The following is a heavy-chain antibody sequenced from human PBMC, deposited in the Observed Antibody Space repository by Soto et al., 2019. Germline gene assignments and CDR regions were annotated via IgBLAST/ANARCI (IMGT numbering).Heavy chain of an antibody. J-gene: IGHJ6*02. V-gene: IGHV4-31*03. CDR1: GGSISSGGYY. Sequence: QVQLQESGPGLVKPSQTLSLTCTVSGGSISSGGYYWSWIRQHPGKGLEWIGYIYYSGSTYYNPSRKSRVTISVDTSKNQFSLKLSSVTAADTAVYYCARVGGCSSTSCPTDYYYYYGMDVWGQGTTVTVSS. CDR2: IYYSGST. D-gene: IGHD2-2*01. CDR3: ARVGGCSSTSCPTDYYYYYGMDV.